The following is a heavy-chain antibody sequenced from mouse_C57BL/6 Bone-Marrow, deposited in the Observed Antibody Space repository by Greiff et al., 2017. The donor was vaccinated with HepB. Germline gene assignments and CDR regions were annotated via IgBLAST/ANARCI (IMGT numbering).Heavy chain of an antibody. Sequence: EVQLQESGPGLVKPSQSLSLTCSVPGYSITSGYYWNWIRQFPGNKLEWMGYISYDGSNNYNPSLKNRISITRDTSKNQFFLKLNSVTTEDTATYDCARRGFPAWFAYWGQGTLVTVSA. CDR1: GYSITSGYY. CDR2: ISYDGSN. J-gene: IGHJ3*01. V-gene: IGHV3-6*01. CDR3: ARRGFPAWFAY.